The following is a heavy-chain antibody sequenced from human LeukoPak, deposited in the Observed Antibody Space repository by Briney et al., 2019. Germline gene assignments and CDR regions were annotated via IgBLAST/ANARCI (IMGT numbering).Heavy chain of an antibody. Sequence: ESGPTLVNPTQTLTLTCTLAGFSISNSGVGVGWIRQPPGKALEWLALIYWDDDKRYNSSLKSRLTITKDASKNQVVLTMTNMDPVDTATYYCAHSPPGGFDFWGQGTLVTVSS. CDR3: AHSPPGGFDF. J-gene: IGHJ4*02. CDR2: IYWDDDK. CDR1: GFSISNSGVG. D-gene: IGHD3-10*01. V-gene: IGHV2-5*02.